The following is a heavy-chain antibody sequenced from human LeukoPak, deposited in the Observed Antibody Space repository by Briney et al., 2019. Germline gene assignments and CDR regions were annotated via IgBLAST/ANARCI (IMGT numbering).Heavy chain of an antibody. J-gene: IGHJ4*02. Sequence: NPSETLSLTCAVSGYSISSGYYWGWIRQPPGKGLEGIGSIYHSGSTYYNPSLKSRVTISVDTSKNQFSLKLSSVTAADTAVYYCARGLHYGPGYFDYWGQGTLVTVSS. CDR2: IYHSGST. CDR1: GYSISSGYY. V-gene: IGHV4-38-2*01. D-gene: IGHD3-10*01. CDR3: ARGLHYGPGYFDY.